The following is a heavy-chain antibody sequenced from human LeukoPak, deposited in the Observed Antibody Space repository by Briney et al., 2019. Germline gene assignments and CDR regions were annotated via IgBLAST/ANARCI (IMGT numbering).Heavy chain of an antibody. V-gene: IGHV3-23*01. D-gene: IGHD3-10*01. CDR1: GFTFSSYA. CDR2: ISGSGGST. J-gene: IGHJ4*02. Sequence: GGSLRLSCAASGFTFSSYAMSWVRQAPGKGLEWVSAISGSGGSTYYADSVKGRFTISRDNSKNTLYLQMNSLRAEDTAVYYCAKVVMVRGVITIFDYWGQGTLVTVSS. CDR3: AKVVMVRGVITIFDY.